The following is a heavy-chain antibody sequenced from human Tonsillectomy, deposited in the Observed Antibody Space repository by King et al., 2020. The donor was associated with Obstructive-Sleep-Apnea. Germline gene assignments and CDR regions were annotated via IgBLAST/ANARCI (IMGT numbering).Heavy chain of an antibody. J-gene: IGHJ4*02. D-gene: IGHD6-19*01. CDR3: AKGIGPHASKGWPLDY. V-gene: IGHV3-30*18. Sequence: VQLVESGGGVVQPGGSLRLSCVASEFTFKIYGMQWVRQATGKGMEWVAVVSYTGNTQYYADSVKGRFTISRDNSKNTLYLQMNSLRVEDTAVYYFAKGIGPHASKGWPLDYWGQGPLVTVSP. CDR1: EFTFKIYG. CDR2: VSYTGNTQ.